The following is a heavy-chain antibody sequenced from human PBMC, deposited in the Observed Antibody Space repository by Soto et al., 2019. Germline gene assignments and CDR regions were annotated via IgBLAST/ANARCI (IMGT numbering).Heavy chain of an antibody. J-gene: IGHJ4*02. CDR2: ISGSVGST. V-gene: IGHV3-23*01. CDR1: GFTFSDHG. CDR3: AKDRTIASRNFDS. D-gene: IGHD6-6*01. Sequence: GGSLRLSCPASGFTFSDHGMHWVRQAPGKGLEWVSSISGSVGSTFYADSVKGRFTISRDNSMNTLYLQMNSLRAEDTAVYYCAKDRTIASRNFDSWGQGALVTVSS.